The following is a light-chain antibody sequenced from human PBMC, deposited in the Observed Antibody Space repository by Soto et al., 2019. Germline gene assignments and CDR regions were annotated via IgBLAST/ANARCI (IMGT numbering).Light chain of an antibody. Sequence: EIVMTQSPATLSVSPGERATVSCRASQSVSSNLAWYQQKPGQAPRLLIYGASTRATGIPARFSGSGSGTELTLTISSLQSEDFAVYYCQQYNKWPRTFGQGTKVEIK. V-gene: IGKV3-15*01. CDR3: QQYNKWPRT. J-gene: IGKJ1*01. CDR1: QSVSSN. CDR2: GAS.